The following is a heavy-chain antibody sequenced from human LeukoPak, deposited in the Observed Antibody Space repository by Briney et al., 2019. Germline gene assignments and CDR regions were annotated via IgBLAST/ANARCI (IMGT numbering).Heavy chain of an antibody. CDR1: GFIASSNY. D-gene: IGHD2-15*01. J-gene: IGHJ5*02. CDR3: ATGGRSGVAFET. Sequence: GGSLRLSCTASGFIASSNYMSWVRQAPGKGLEWVSLIYSGGSTYYADSVMGRSTISRDKSNNTLYLQMNSLRAEDTAVYYCATGGRSGVAFETWGQGTLVTVSS. CDR2: IYSGGST. V-gene: IGHV3-53*01.